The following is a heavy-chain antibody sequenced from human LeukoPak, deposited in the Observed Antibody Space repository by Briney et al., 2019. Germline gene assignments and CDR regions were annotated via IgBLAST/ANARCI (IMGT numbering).Heavy chain of an antibody. D-gene: IGHD3-22*01. CDR2: IKQDGSEK. J-gene: IGHJ5*02. Sequence: GGSLRLSCAASGFTFSSYWMSWVRQAPGKGLEWVANIKQDGSEKYYVDSVKGRFTISRDNSKNMLYLQMNSLRAEDTAVYYCAEDNIVVRLTYHWGQGTLVTVSS. CDR3: AEDNIVVRLTYH. V-gene: IGHV3-7*03. CDR1: GFTFSSYW.